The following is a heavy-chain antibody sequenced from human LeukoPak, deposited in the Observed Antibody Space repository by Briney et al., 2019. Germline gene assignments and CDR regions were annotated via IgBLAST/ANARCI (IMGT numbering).Heavy chain of an antibody. D-gene: IGHD6-13*01. CDR1: GYTLTELS. V-gene: IGHV1-24*01. CDR2: FDPEDGET. Sequence: GASVKVSCKVSGYTLTELSMHWVRQAPGKGLEWMGGFDPEDGETIYAQKFQGRVTMTEDTSTDTAYMELSSLRSEDTAVYYCATGLPSSSWSLDAFDIWGQGTMVTASS. CDR3: ATGLPSSSWSLDAFDI. J-gene: IGHJ3*02.